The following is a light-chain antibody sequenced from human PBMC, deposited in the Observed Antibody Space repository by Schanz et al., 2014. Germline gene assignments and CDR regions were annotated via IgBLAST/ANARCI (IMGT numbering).Light chain of an antibody. CDR2: WAS. J-gene: IGKJ4*01. Sequence: DFVMTQSPDSLAVSLGERATINCKSSQSVLFSSNNKDYLAWYQQKPGQPPKLLIYWASTRESGVPDRFSGSGSGTDFTLTITSLQAEDVAVYYCQQYYTTVPLTFGGGTKVEIK. CDR3: QQYYTTVPLT. CDR1: QSVLFSSNNKDY. V-gene: IGKV4-1*01.